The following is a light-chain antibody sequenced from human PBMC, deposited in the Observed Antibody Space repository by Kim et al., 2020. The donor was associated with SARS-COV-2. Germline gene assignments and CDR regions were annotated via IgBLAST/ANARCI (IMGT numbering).Light chain of an antibody. V-gene: IGKV3D-15*01. J-gene: IGKJ2*01. Sequence: DIVMTQSPATLSVSPGERATLSCRASQSIDTKLAWYQQKPGQAPRLLIYGASTRATGIPARFSGSGSGTEFTLTMSSLQSEDFAIYYCQQYTNWPPYTFGQGTKLEI. CDR2: GAS. CDR3: QQYTNWPPYT. CDR1: QSIDTK.